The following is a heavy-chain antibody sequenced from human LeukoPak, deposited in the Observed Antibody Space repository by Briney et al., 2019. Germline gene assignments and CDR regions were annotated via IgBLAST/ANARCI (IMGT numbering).Heavy chain of an antibody. Sequence: ASVKVSCKASGYTFSSYGISWVRQAPGQGLEWMGWISGNNGNTNYAQKVQGRVTMTTDTSTSTAYMELRSLRSDDTAVYYCARAVVEYSSSFYFDYWGQGTLVTVSS. CDR3: ARAVVEYSSSFYFDY. J-gene: IGHJ4*02. V-gene: IGHV1-18*01. CDR1: GYTFSSYG. CDR2: ISGNNGNT. D-gene: IGHD6-6*01.